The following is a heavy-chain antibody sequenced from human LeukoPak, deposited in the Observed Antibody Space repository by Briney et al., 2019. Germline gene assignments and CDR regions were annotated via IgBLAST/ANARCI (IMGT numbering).Heavy chain of an antibody. CDR1: GGTFSSYA. D-gene: IGHD1-7*01. J-gene: IGHJ4*02. V-gene: IGHV1-69*05. CDR2: IVPIFGTA. Sequence: GASVKVSCKASGGTFSSYAISWVRQAPGQGLEWMGGIVPIFGTANYAQKFQGRVTITTDESTSTAYMELSSLRSEDTAVYYCARDQETGTTRSLDYWGQGTLVTVSS. CDR3: ARDQETGTTRSLDY.